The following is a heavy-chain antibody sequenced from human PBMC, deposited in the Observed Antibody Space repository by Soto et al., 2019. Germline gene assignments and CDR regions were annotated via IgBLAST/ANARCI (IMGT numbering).Heavy chain of an antibody. CDR3: ARDTPYCFDY. Sequence: SETLSLTCTVSGGSISSYYWSWIRQPPGKGLEWIGYIYYSGSTYYNPSLKSRLTISVDTSKNQFSLKLSSVTAADTAVYYCARDTPYCFDYWGQGTLVTVSS. CDR1: GGSISSYY. J-gene: IGHJ4*02. V-gene: IGHV4-59*01. CDR2: IYYSGST.